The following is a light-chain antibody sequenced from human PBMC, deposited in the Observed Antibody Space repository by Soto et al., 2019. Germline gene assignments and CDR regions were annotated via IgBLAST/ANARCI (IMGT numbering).Light chain of an antibody. CDR2: HTS. CDR3: QKYDRAPLT. Sequence: DIQMTQYPSSLSASLGDKVTLTCRASEDIAPDLAWYQQKPGKAPRVLLHHTSILQSGHPSRFSGNRNGTDFHGTSTSLQREDVPTYFCQKYDRAPLTFVGGPKVEI. J-gene: IGKJ4*01. CDR1: EDIAPD. V-gene: IGKV1-27*01.